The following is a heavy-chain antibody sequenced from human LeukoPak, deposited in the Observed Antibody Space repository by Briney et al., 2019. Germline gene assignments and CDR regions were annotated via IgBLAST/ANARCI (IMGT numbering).Heavy chain of an antibody. Sequence: SETLSLTCTMSGGSDSSYFGNWIRQPPGRGLEWIGYISDSGSTAYNPSLRSRVTISIDTSKNQFSLRLSSVTAADTAVYYCARDRWWWDLRSWSQGTLVTVSS. J-gene: IGHJ4*02. D-gene: IGHD2-21*01. CDR1: GGSDSSYF. CDR3: ARDRWWWDLRS. CDR2: ISDSGST. V-gene: IGHV4-59*02.